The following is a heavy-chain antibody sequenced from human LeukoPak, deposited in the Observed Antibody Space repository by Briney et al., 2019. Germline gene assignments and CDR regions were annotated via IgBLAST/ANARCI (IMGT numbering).Heavy chain of an antibody. CDR1: GGSISSTNW. V-gene: IGHV4-4*02. Sequence: SETLSLTCAVSGGSISSTNWWSWVRQPPGKGLEWIGEIYNSGSTNYNPSLKSRVTISVDKSKNQFSLKLTSVTAADTAVYYCARMQYYYDSSYAFDIWGQGTMVTVSS. D-gene: IGHD3-22*01. J-gene: IGHJ3*02. CDR2: IYNSGST. CDR3: ARMQYYYDSSYAFDI.